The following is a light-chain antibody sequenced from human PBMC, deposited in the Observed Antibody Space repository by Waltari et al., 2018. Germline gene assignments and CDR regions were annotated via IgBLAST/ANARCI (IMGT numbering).Light chain of an antibody. CDR1: SSNLGTHS. CDR3: AVWDDSLKSWV. V-gene: IGLV1-44*01. J-gene: IGLJ3*02. Sequence: QSVLTQSPSASGTPGQRVTFACSGSSSNLGTHSGKCYQQPPGTAPTLLIYSDYRRPSGVPDRFSGSKSGTSASLAISGLQSEDEADYYCAVWDDSLKSWVFGGRTKLTVL. CDR2: SDY.